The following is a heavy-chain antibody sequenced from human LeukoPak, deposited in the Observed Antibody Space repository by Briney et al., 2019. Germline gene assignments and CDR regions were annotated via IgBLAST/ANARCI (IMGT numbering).Heavy chain of an antibody. J-gene: IGHJ4*02. V-gene: IGHV3-23*01. CDR1: GFTFGDYA. Sequence: PGGSLRLSCTASGFTFGDYAMSWVRQAPGKGLEWVSDISGFSGNTYYADSVKGRFTISRDNSKSTLYLQMNSLRAEDTATYYCAKDSGFSVSYFSNWGQGILVTVSS. CDR3: AKDSGFSVSYFSN. CDR2: ISGFSGNT. D-gene: IGHD1-26*01.